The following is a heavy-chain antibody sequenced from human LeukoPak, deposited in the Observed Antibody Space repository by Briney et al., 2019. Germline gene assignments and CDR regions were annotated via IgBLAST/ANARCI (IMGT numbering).Heavy chain of an antibody. J-gene: IGHJ4*02. V-gene: IGHV4-38-2*02. CDR1: GYSINRGHY. CDR2: MYHSGST. Sequence: SETLSLTCSVSGYSINRGHYWGWIRQPPGKGLEWIGSMYHSGSTYYNPSLKSRITISVDTSKNQFSLKLSSVTAADTAVYYCARGYDSSGYYGLMLPYYFDYWGQGTLVTVSS. D-gene: IGHD3-22*01. CDR3: ARGYDSSGYYGLMLPYYFDY.